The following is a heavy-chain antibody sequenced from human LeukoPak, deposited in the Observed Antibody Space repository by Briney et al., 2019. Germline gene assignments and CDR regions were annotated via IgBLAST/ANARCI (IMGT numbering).Heavy chain of an antibody. J-gene: IGHJ4*02. CDR1: GFTVSSYY. Sequence: GGSLGLSCAASGFTVSSYYMSWVRQAPGKGLEWVSVIYSGGSTYYVDSVKGRFTISRDNSKNTLYLQMNSLRAEDTAVYYCARETSDGDFDYWGQGTLVTVSS. CDR3: ARETSDGDFDY. CDR2: IYSGGST. V-gene: IGHV3-53*01.